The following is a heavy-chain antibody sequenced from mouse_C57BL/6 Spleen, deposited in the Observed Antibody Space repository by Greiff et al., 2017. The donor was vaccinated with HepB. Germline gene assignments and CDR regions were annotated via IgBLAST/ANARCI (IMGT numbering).Heavy chain of an antibody. CDR3: ARVGGSPAGFAY. J-gene: IGHJ3*01. D-gene: IGHD1-1*02. Sequence: VQLQQPGAELVMPGASVKLSCKASGYTFTSYWMHWVKQRPGQGLEWIGEIDPSDSYTNYNQKFKGKSTLTVDKSSSTAYLQLSSLTSEDSAVYYWARVGGSPAGFAYWGQGTLVTVSA. CDR1: GYTFTSYW. CDR2: IDPSDSYT. V-gene: IGHV1-69*01.